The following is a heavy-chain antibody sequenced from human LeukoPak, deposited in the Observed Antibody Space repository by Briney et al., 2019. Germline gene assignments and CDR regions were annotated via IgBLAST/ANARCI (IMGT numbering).Heavy chain of an antibody. V-gene: IGHV1-18*01. D-gene: IGHD2-21*02. J-gene: IGHJ6*02. CDR1: GYTFTSYG. CDR3: ARDGIVVVTARHYYYGMDV. CDR2: ISAYNGNT. Sequence: ASVKVSCKASGYTFTSYGISWVRQAPGQGLEWMGWISAYNGNTNYAQKFQGRVTMTTDTSTSTAYMELRSLRSDDTAVYYCARDGIVVVTARHYYYGMDVWGQGTTVTVSS.